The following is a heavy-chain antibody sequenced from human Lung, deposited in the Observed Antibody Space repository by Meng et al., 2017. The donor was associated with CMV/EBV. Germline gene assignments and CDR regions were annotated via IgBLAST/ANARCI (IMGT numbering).Heavy chain of an antibody. D-gene: IGHD3-3*01. CDR1: GYTFTSYY. J-gene: IGHJ6*02. V-gene: IGHV1-46*01. Sequence: SVXVSXXASGYTFTSYYMHWVRHAPGQGLEWMGIINPSGGSTSYAQKFQGRVTMTRDTSTSTVYMELSSLRSEDTAVYYCARDFIPVFGVAPTYYYYGRDVGGQETXVTVSS. CDR3: ARDFIPVFGVAPTYYYYGRDV. CDR2: INPSGGST.